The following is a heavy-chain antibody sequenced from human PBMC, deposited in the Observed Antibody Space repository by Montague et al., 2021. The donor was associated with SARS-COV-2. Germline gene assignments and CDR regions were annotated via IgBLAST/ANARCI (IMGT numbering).Heavy chain of an antibody. V-gene: IGHV4-59*01. D-gene: IGHD5-12*01. CDR1: GGSISSNF. J-gene: IGHJ4*02. CDR3: ARTRGYDPLFDF. CDR2: IYYSGST. Sequence: SETLSLTCTVSGGSISSNFWSWIRQPPGKGLEWIGYIYYSGSTNYNPSLKSRVTISVDTSKKQFSLQLSSVTAADTAVYYCARTRGYDPLFDFWGQETLVTVSS.